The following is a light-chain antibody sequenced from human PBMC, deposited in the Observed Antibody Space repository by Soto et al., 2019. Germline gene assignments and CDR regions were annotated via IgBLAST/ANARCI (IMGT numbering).Light chain of an antibody. V-gene: IGLV2-11*01. CDR3: SSFAPSYRVI. CDR1: SSDIVSYNA. Sequence: QSALTQPRSVSGAPGHSGTISCFGTSSDIVSYNAVSWYQQHPGKAPKIIIFDVFERPSGVPDRFSGSKSGNSASLTISGLQAEDESDYYCSSFAPSYRVIFGGGTKLTVL. CDR2: DVF. J-gene: IGLJ2*01.